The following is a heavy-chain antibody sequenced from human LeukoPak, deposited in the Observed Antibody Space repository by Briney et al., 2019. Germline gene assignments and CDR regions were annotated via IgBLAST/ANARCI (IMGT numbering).Heavy chain of an antibody. J-gene: IGHJ3*02. CDR2: IYYSGST. CDR1: GGSISSSSYY. V-gene: IGHV4-39*07. D-gene: IGHD3-3*01. CDR3: ARDPPTIFGVLGDAFDI. Sequence: SETLSLTCTVSGGSISSSSYYWVWIREPPGKGLEWIGSIYYSGSTYYNPSLKSRVTISVDTSKNQFSLKLSSVTAADTAVYYCARDPPTIFGVLGDAFDIWGQGTMVTVSS.